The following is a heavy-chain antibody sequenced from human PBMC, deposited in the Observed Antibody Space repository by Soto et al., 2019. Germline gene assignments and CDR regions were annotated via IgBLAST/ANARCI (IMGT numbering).Heavy chain of an antibody. V-gene: IGHV4-39*01. CDR3: ATRNWFDP. Sequence: PSETLSLTCTVSGGSISSRGYYWGWIRQPPGKGLEWIGTIYYSGSTYYNPSLKSRVTISVDTSKNQFSLKLSSVTAADTAVYYCATRNWFDPWGQGTLVTVS. J-gene: IGHJ5*02. CDR2: IYYSGST. CDR1: GGSISSRGYY.